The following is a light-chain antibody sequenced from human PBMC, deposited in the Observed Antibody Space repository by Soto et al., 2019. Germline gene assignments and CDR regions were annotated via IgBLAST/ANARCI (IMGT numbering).Light chain of an antibody. J-gene: IGKJ1*01. CDR2: GTS. CDR3: QQYGISSCT. CDR1: QSVSSSY. V-gene: IGKV3-20*01. Sequence: EIVLTQSPGTLSLSPGERATLSCRASQSVSSSYLAWYQQKPGQAPRLLIYGTSSRATAIPDRFSGSGSGTDFTLTISRLEPEDFAVYYCQQYGISSCTFGQGT.